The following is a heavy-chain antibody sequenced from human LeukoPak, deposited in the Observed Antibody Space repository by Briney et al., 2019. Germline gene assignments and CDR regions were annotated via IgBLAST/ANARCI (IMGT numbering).Heavy chain of an antibody. CDR2: IHSDGRTT. Sequence: PGGSLRLSCAASGFPFSSYWMHWVRQAPGKGLVWVSRIHSDGRTTDYADSVKGRFTISRDNAKNTVNLQMNSLRAEDTAVYYCARDPRGGTLDYWGQGALVTVSS. J-gene: IGHJ4*02. D-gene: IGHD3-10*01. CDR1: GFPFSSYW. V-gene: IGHV3-74*01. CDR3: ARDPRGGTLDY.